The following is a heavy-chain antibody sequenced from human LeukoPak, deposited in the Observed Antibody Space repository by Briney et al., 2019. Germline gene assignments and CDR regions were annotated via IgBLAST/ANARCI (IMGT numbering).Heavy chain of an antibody. D-gene: IGHD5-24*01. CDR3: ASRRWLQSKDYFDY. CDR2: IYYSGST. V-gene: IGHV4-59*01. J-gene: IGHJ4*02. CDR1: GGSISSYY. Sequence: SETLSLTCTISGGSISSYYWSWIRQPPGKGLEWIGYIYYSGSTNYNPSLKSRVTISVDTSKNQFSLKLSSVTAADTAVYYCASRRWLQSKDYFDYWGQGTLVTVSS.